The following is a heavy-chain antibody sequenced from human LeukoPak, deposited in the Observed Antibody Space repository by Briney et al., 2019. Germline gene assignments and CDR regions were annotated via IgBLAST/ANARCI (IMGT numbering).Heavy chain of an antibody. J-gene: IGHJ4*02. CDR2: INPNSGGT. D-gene: IGHD3-16*01. V-gene: IGHV1-2*02. CDR3: ARDRGSTWGLAY. Sequence: GASVKVSCTASGYTFTGYYMHWVRQAPGQGLEWMGWINPNSGGTNYAQKFQGRVTMTRDTSISTAYMELSRLRSDDTAVYYCARDRGSTWGLAYWGQGTLVTVSS. CDR1: GYTFTGYY.